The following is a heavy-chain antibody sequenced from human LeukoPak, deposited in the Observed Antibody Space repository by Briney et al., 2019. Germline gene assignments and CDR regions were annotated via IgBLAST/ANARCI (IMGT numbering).Heavy chain of an antibody. CDR3: ATVRYASAWYLFDH. CDR1: GFASRTSV. D-gene: IGHD6-13*01. V-gene: IGHV3-23*01. J-gene: IGHJ4*02. CDR2: LGSTGST. Sequence: GGSLRLSCAASGFASRTSVMSWVRQAPGKGLEWVSSLGSTGSTYYIDSVKGRFSISRDYSQNTLYLEMNSLRAEDTATYFCATVRYASAWYLFDHWGRGTLVAVSS.